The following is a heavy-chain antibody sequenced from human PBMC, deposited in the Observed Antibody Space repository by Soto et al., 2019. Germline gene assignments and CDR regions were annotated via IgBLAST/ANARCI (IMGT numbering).Heavy chain of an antibody. J-gene: IGHJ4*02. D-gene: IGHD6-13*01. V-gene: IGHV3-7*01. Sequence: EVQLVESGGGLVQPGGSLRRSCAASGFTFSSYWMSWVRQAPGKGLEWVANIKQDGSEKYYVDSVKGRFTISRDNAKNSLYLQMNSLRAEDTAVYYCARGDSSTPGYFDYWGQGTLVTVSS. CDR2: IKQDGSEK. CDR3: ARGDSSTPGYFDY. CDR1: GFTFSSYW.